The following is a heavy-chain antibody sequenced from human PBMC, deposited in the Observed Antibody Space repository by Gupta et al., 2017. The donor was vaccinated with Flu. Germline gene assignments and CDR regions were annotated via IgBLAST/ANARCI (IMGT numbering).Heavy chain of an antibody. CDR3: ARGGQYQLSRENY. CDR2: IWYDGSNK. Sequence: QVQLVESGGGVVQLGTSLRLSCVVLGVTFGCYGMPWVRQAPGKGLEWVAIIWYDGSNKYYAYSVKGRFTISRDNSKNTLFLQMNSLRAEDTAVYYCARGGQYQLSRENYWGQGTLVTVSS. D-gene: IGHD2-2*01. V-gene: IGHV3-33*01. J-gene: IGHJ4*02. CDR1: GVTFGCYG.